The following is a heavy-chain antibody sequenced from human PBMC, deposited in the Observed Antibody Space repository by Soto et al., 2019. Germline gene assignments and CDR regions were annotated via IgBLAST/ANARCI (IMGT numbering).Heavy chain of an antibody. CDR3: PRQRIFGDGCYYYYYGMDI. CDR2: ISSSSSYI. D-gene: IGHD3-3*01. J-gene: IGHJ6*02. Sequence: PGGSLRLSCAASGFTFSSYSMNWVRQAPGKGLEWVSSISSSSSYIYYADSVKGRFTISRDNAKNSLYLQMNSLRAEDRAVHYCPRQRIFGDGCYYYYYGMDIWGQRSPLAVSS. CDR1: GFTFSSYS. V-gene: IGHV3-21*01.